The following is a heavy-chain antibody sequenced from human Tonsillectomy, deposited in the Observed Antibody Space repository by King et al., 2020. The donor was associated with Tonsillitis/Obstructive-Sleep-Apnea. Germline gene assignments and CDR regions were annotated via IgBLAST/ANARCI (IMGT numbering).Heavy chain of an antibody. D-gene: IGHD3-9*01. V-gene: IGHV3-49*05. CDR3: ARRYNNWFDP. Sequence: QLVQSVGGLVKPGRSLRLSCTASGFSFGDYGMSWFRQAPGKGLEWLAFIRSKAYGGTTEYAASVKGRFTVSTDDSKGIAYLQMNSLETEDTGVYYCARRYNNWFDPWGQGTLVTISS. J-gene: IGHJ5*02. CDR2: IRSKAYGGTT. CDR1: GFSFGDYG.